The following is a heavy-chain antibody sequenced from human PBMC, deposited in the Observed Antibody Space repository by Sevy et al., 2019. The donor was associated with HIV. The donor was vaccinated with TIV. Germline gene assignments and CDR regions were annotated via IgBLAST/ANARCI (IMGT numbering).Heavy chain of an antibody. D-gene: IGHD1-26*01. Sequence: GGSLRLSCLASGFTFSNAWMSWVRQTPGKGLEWVGRIKSKTDGGTRDFAAPVKGRFAIARDDSKNTLSLQMDSLKTEDTVVYYCTAGVGTSDFDYWGQGILVTVSS. J-gene: IGHJ4*02. CDR2: IKSKTDGGTR. CDR1: GFTFSNAW. CDR3: TAGVGTSDFDY. V-gene: IGHV3-15*01.